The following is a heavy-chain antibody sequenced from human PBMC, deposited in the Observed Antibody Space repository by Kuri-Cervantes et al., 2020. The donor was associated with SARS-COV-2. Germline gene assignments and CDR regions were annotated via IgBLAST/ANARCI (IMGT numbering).Heavy chain of an antibody. CDR3: ARRNDFWSGAYFDY. Sequence: GGSLRLSFAASRSTFSSYGMQLVRQAPGKGLEWVAVIWYGVSNKYSADSVTGRFTISRDNSKNTLYLQLNSLRAEDTAVYYCARRNDFWSGAYFDYWGQGTLVTVSS. D-gene: IGHD3-3*01. V-gene: IGHV3-33*08. CDR2: IWYGVSNK. CDR1: RSTFSSYG. J-gene: IGHJ4*02.